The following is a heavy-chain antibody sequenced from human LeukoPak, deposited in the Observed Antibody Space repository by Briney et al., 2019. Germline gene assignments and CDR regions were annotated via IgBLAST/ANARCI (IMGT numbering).Heavy chain of an antibody. CDR3: ARGRRAYYFDY. J-gene: IGHJ4*02. CDR2: ISYDGSNK. CDR1: GFTFSSYA. V-gene: IGHV3-30*04. Sequence: GGSLRLSCAASGFTFSSYAMHWVRQAPGKGLEWVAVISYDGSNKYYADSVKGRFTISRDNSKNTLYLQMNSLRAEDTAVYYCARGRRAYYFDYWGQGTPVTVSS.